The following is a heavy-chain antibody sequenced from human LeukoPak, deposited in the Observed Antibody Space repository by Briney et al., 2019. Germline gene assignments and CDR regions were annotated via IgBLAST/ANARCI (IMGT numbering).Heavy chain of an antibody. J-gene: IGHJ5*02. CDR2: ISAYNGNT. D-gene: IGHD3-22*01. CDR3: ARLTPDSSGYYLYGNWFDP. V-gene: IGHV1-18*01. Sequence: GSSVKVSCKASGGTFSSYAISWVRQAPGQGLEWMGWISAYNGNTNYAQKLQGRVTMTTDTSTSTAYMELRSLRSDDTAVYYCARLTPDSSGYYLYGNWFDPWGQGTLVTVSS. CDR1: GGTFSSYA.